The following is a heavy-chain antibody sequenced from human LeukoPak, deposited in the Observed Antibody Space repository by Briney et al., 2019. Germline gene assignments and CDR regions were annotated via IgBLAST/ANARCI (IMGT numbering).Heavy chain of an antibody. CDR2: ISAYNGNT. D-gene: IGHD3-3*01. CDR1: GYAFTSYG. J-gene: IGHJ4*02. V-gene: IGHV1-18*01. Sequence: GASVKVSCKASGYAFTSYGISWVRQAPGQGLEWMGWISAYNGNTNYAQKLQGRVTMTTDTSTSTAYMELRSLRSDDPAAYYCARDPDRMYYDLWNGYYGYYFDYWGQGTLVTVSS. CDR3: ARDPDRMYYDLWNGYYGYYFDY.